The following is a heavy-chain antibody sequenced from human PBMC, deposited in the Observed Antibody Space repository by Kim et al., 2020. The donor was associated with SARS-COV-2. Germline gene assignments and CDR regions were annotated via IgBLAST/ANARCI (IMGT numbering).Heavy chain of an antibody. CDR2: IWNDGSEK. CDR3: ARDVSRGRHGEAPGY. Sequence: GGSLRLSCAASGFSFSSYGMHWVRQAPGKGLEWMAVIWNDGSEKQYADSVKGRFTISRDNAKNTLYLQMNSLRVEDTAVYYCARDVSRGRHGEAPGYWGQGTLVTVSS. CDR1: GFSFSSYG. J-gene: IGHJ4*02. V-gene: IGHV3-33*01. D-gene: IGHD3-3*02.